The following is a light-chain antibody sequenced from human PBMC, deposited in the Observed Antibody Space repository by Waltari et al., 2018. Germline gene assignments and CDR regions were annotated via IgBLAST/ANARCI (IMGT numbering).Light chain of an antibody. CDR1: QNINIY. V-gene: IGKV1-39*01. CDR2: TAS. Sequence: DIQMTQSPSSLSASVGDRVTITCRASQNINIYVNWYQQKPGKVPKLLISTASNLQSGVPSRFSGGGSGTDFTLTISGLQPEDFATYYCQQSYTTPTFGPGTKVDFK. J-gene: IGKJ3*01. CDR3: QQSYTTPT.